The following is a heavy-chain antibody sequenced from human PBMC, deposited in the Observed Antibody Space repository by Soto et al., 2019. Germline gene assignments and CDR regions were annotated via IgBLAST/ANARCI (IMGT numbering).Heavy chain of an antibody. CDR1: GGSVSSSNYY. Sequence: PSETLSLTCTVSGGSVSSSNYYWSWIRQPPGKRLEWIGYMYYTGSTNYNPSLQSRVTISVDTSNNQFSLKLSSVTTADTAVYYCARGRDYDFWSGHHDSWGQGTLVTVS. D-gene: IGHD3-3*01. V-gene: IGHV4-61*01. J-gene: IGHJ4*02. CDR2: MYYTGST. CDR3: ARGRDYDFWSGHHDS.